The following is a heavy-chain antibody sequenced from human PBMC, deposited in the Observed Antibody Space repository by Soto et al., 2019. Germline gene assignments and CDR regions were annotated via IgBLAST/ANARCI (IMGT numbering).Heavy chain of an antibody. CDR1: GGTFSSYA. CDR2: IIPIFGTA. V-gene: IGHV1-69*06. D-gene: IGHD5-12*01. CDR3: ARWVREYSGYDGVDY. Sequence: QVQLVQSGAEVKKPGSSVKVSCKASGGTFSSYAISWVRQAPGQGLEWMGGIIPIFGTANYAQKFQGRVTMTTDTSTSTAYMELRSLRSDDTAVYYCARWVREYSGYDGVDYWGQGTLVTVSS. J-gene: IGHJ4*02.